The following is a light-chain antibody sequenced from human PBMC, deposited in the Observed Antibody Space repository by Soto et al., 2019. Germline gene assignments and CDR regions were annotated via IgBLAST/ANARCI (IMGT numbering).Light chain of an antibody. CDR1: QSISDY. J-gene: IGKJ5*01. CDR3: QQYYGLPPLT. V-gene: IGKV1-5*01. Sequence: DIQMTQSPSTLSASVGDRVIITCRASQSISDYLAWYQQKPGKAPKLLIYDASNLESGVPSTFSGSGSGTDFSFIITSLQREDLATYYCQQYYGLPPLTFGQGTRLEIK. CDR2: DAS.